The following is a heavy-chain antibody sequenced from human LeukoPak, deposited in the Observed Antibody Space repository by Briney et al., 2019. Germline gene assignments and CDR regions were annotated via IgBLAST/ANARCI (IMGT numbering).Heavy chain of an antibody. J-gene: IGHJ4*02. Sequence: GGSLRLSCVASGVTISGNWMHWVRQAPGKGLAWDCRIDSDGSTTLCADSVKGRFTISRDNAKNTVYLQMNSLGAEDTAVYYCARIIKAAAADYWGQGTLVAVSS. D-gene: IGHD6-13*01. V-gene: IGHV3-74*03. CDR3: ARIIKAAAADY. CDR2: IDSDGSTT. CDR1: GVTISGNW.